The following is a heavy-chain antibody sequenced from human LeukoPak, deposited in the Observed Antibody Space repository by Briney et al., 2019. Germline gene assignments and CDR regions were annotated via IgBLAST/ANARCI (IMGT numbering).Heavy chain of an antibody. CDR1: GSISGYY. CDR2: IYTSGST. CDR3: ARQKCTSASCLTKNAFDI. D-gene: IGHD2-2*01. J-gene: IGHJ3*02. Sequence: SETLSLTCTVSGSISGYYWSWIRQPPGKGLEWIGYIYTSGSTNYNPSLESRVTISVDTSKNQFSLGLSSVTAADTAAYYCARQKCTSASCLTKNAFDIWGQGTMVTVSS. V-gene: IGHV4-4*09.